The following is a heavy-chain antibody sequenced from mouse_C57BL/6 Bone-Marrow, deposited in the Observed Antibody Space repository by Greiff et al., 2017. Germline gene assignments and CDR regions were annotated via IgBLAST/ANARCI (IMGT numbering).Heavy chain of an antibody. J-gene: IGHJ1*03. CDR1: GFTFSSYT. Sequence: EVMLVESGGGLVKPGGSLKLSCAASGFTFSSYTMSWVHQTPEKRLEWVATISGGGGNTYYPDSVKGRFTIARDNAKNTLYLQMSSLRSEDTALYYCARRGAAGYFDVWGTGTTVTVSS. D-gene: IGHD6-1*01. CDR3: ARRGAAGYFDV. V-gene: IGHV5-9*01. CDR2: ISGGGGNT.